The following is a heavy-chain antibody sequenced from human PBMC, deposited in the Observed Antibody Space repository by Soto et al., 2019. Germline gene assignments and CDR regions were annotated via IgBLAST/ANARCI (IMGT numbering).Heavy chain of an antibody. Sequence: GGSLRLSCAASGFTFSSYAMSWVRQAPGKGLEWVSAISGSGGSTYYADSVKGRFTISRDNSKNTLYLQMNSLRAEDTAVYYCAKGFWDITIIVVVPTYYFDCWGQGTLVTVSS. V-gene: IGHV3-23*01. CDR3: AKGFWDITIIVVVPTYYFDC. CDR1: GFTFSSYA. J-gene: IGHJ4*02. D-gene: IGHD3-22*01. CDR2: ISGSGGST.